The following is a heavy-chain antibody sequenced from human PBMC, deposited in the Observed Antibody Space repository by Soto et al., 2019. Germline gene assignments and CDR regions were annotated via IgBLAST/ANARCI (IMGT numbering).Heavy chain of an antibody. CDR1: GYTFSTYW. CDR3: ARRVYDGESFGLYFDY. J-gene: IGHJ4*02. D-gene: IGHD3-10*01. V-gene: IGHV5-51*01. Sequence: GESLKISCEGSGYTFSTYWIGWVRQMPGKGLEWMGIIYPGDSDTRYSPSSQVQVTISADKSIGSAYLQWSSLKASDTAIYYCARRVYDGESFGLYFDYWGPGTLVNVSS. CDR2: IYPGDSDT.